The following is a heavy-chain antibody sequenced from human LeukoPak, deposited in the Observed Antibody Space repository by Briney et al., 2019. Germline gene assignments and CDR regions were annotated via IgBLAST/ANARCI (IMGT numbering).Heavy chain of an antibody. Sequence: TGGSLRLSCTASGFSFSNYEMNWVRQAPGRGLEWVSYISSSGNTIYYADSVKGRFTISRDNAKNSLYLQMNSLRAEDTAVYYCAREDILTRFDYWGQGTLVTVSS. V-gene: IGHV3-48*03. CDR3: AREDILTRFDY. CDR2: ISSSGNTI. CDR1: GFSFSNYE. D-gene: IGHD3-9*01. J-gene: IGHJ4*02.